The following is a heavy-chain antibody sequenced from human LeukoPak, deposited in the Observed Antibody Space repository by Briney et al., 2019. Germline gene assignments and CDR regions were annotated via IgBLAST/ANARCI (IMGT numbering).Heavy chain of an antibody. CDR1: GFTFSSYG. D-gene: IGHD2-21*02. V-gene: IGHV3-30*02. CDR2: IRYDGSNK. CDR3: ARDGCGGGDCYQIDYDYYYYMDV. Sequence: PGGSLRLSCAASGFTFSSYGMHWVRQAPGKGLEWVAFIRYDGSNKYYADSVKGRFTISRDNSKNTLYLQMNSLRAEDTAVYYCARDGCGGGDCYQIDYDYYYYMDVWGKGTTVTVSS. J-gene: IGHJ6*03.